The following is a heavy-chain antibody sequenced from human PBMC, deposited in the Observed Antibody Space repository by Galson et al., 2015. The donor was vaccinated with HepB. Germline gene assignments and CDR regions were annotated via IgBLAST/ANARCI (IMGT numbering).Heavy chain of an antibody. CDR3: AKSPSYCSSTGCYGNPLDY. J-gene: IGHJ4*02. CDR1: GFTFSSYA. V-gene: IGHV3-23*01. CDR2: ISGSGGST. D-gene: IGHD2-2*01. Sequence: SLRLSCAASGFTFSSYAMSWVRQAPGKGLEWVSAISGSGGSTYYADSVKGRFTISRDNSKNTLYLQMNSLRAEDTAVYYCAKSPSYCSSTGCYGNPLDYWGQGTLVTVSS.